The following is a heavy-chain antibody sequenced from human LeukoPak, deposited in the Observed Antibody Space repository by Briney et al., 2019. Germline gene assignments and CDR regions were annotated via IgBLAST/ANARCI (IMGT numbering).Heavy chain of an antibody. D-gene: IGHD3-16*01. Sequence: GESLRLSCAASGFTFSSYSMNWVRQAPGKGLEWVSYISSSSSTIYYADSVKGRFTISRDNAKNSLYLQMNSLRVEDTAVYYCARDLSTSYGGAFDIWGQGTMVTVSS. CDR1: GFTFSSYS. CDR3: ARDLSTSYGGAFDI. V-gene: IGHV3-48*04. CDR2: ISSSSSTI. J-gene: IGHJ3*02.